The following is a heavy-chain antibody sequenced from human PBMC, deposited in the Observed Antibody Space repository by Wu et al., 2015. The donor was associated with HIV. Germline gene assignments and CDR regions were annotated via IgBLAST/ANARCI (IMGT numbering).Heavy chain of an antibody. V-gene: IGHV1-69*12. CDR2: IIPIFGTA. CDR3: ARGPYCSSTSCLHDAFDI. D-gene: IGHD2-2*01. Sequence: QVQLVQSGAEVKKPGSSVKVSCKASGGTFSSYAISWVRQAPGQGLEWMGGIIPIFGTANYAQKFQGRVTITADESTSTAYMELSSLRSEDTAVYYCARGPYCSSTSCLHDAFDIWGQGTMVTVSS. CDR1: GGTFSSYA. J-gene: IGHJ3*02.